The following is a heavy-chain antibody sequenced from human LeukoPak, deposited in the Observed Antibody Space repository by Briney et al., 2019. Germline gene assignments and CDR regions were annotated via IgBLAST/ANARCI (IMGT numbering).Heavy chain of an antibody. CDR3: AXAPXXXXXSGRYTXPSFDX. CDR1: GGFISTYF. J-gene: IGHJ4*02. Sequence: PSETLSLTCTVSGGFISTYFWSWIRQPPGKGLEWIGYTYYTGRNTYNPSLKSRVTISQDSSKNQFSLKLTSVTAADTAVYYCAXAPXXXXXSGRYTXPSFDXWGQGTXVTVXS. D-gene: IGHD3-16*02. V-gene: IGHV4-59*01. CDR2: TYYTGRN.